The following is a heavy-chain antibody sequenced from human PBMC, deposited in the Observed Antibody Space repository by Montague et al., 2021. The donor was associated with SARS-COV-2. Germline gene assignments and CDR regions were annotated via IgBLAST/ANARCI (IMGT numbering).Heavy chain of an antibody. Sequence: SETLSLTCTVSGGSISSSNYYWGWIRQPPGKGPEWIGSIDYSGTTXYXXXXRRRVTMSVDTSKNQFSLRLSSVTAADTAVFYCAREDAGDWYLDLWGRGTLVTVSS. J-gene: IGHJ2*01. V-gene: IGHV4-39*02. D-gene: IGHD1-1*01. CDR2: IDYSGTT. CDR1: GGSISSSNYY. CDR3: AREDAGDWYLDL.